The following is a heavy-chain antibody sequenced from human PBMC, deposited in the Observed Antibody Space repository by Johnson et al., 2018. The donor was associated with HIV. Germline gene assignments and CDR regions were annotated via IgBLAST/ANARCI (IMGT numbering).Heavy chain of an antibody. CDR1: GFAVSGNY. CDR2: ISGSGGST. V-gene: IGHV3-23*04. J-gene: IGHJ3*02. D-gene: IGHD1-26*01. CDR3: AKGLWELLDAFDI. Sequence: VQLVESGGGLVQPGGSLRLSCAASGFAVSGNYMSWVRQAPGKGLEWVSTISGSGGSTYYADSVKGRFTISRDNSKNTLYLQMNSLRAEETAVYYCAKGLWELLDAFDIWGQGTMVTVSS.